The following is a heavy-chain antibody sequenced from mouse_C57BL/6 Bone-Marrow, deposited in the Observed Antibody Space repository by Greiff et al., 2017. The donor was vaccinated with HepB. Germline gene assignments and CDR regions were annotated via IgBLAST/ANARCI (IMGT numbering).Heavy chain of an antibody. CDR1: GFTFSSYA. V-gene: IGHV5-9-1*02. CDR3: TYNDVPLYYCAVDY. Sequence: EVKLQESGAGLVKPGGSLKLSCAASGFTFSSYAMSWVRQTPEKRLEWVAYISSGGDYIYYADTVKGRFTLSRDNARNTLYLQMSSLKSEDTAMYYCTYNDVPLYYCAVDYGGQGTSVTVSA. D-gene: IGHD1-1*01. CDR2: ISSGGDYI. J-gene: IGHJ4*01.